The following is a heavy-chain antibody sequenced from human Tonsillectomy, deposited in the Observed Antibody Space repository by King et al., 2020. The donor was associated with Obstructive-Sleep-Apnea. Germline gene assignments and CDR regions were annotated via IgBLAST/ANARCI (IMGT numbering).Heavy chain of an antibody. V-gene: IGHV4-59*08. CDR1: GGSISSYY. J-gene: IGHJ3*02. CDR2: IYHSGTT. D-gene: IGHD6-19*01. Sequence: MQLQESGPGLVNPSETLSLTCTVSGGSISSYYWSWIRQPPGKGLEWVGYIYHSGTTNCNPSLKSRVTISVDTSKNQFSLKLSSVTAAETAVYYFARQRGQWLVHDAFDIWGQGTMVTVSS. CDR3: ARQRGQWLVHDAFDI.